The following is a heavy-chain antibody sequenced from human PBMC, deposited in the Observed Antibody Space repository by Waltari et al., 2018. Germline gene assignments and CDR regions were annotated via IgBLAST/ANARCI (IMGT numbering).Heavy chain of an antibody. CDR3: ASGIAVDNWFDP. V-gene: IGHV4-39*01. Sequence: QLQLQESGPGLVKPSETLSLTCTVSGGSISSSSYYWGWIRQPPGKGLEWIGSIYYSGSPSYNPSLKSRVTISVDTSKNQFSLKLSSVTAADTAVYYCASGIAVDNWFDPWGQGTLVTVSS. J-gene: IGHJ5*02. CDR2: IYYSGSP. CDR1: GGSISSSSYY. D-gene: IGHD6-19*01.